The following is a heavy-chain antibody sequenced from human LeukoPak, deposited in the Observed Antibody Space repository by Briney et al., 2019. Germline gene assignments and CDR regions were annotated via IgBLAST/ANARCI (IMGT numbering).Heavy chain of an antibody. CDR2: IYYSGST. V-gene: IGHV4-59*01. Sequence: PSETLSLTCSVSGGSIRVNYWSWIRQPPGKGLEWIGYIYYSGSTNYNPSLKSRVTISVDTSKNQFSLKLSSVTAADTAVYYCARARYDTNRAFDIWGQGTMVTVSS. J-gene: IGHJ3*02. D-gene: IGHD2-8*01. CDR3: ARARYDTNRAFDI. CDR1: GGSIRVNY.